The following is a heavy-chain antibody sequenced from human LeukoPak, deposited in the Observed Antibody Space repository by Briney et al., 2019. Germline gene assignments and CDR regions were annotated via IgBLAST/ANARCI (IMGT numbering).Heavy chain of an antibody. CDR3: CSSPSTLNWFDP. Sequence: SETLSLTCTVSSGSISGYYWSWIRQPPWKGPKWRGYIYYGGSARYNPSLMSRVTISVDPSKNQFSLKLSSVTAADTAVYYCCSSPSTLNWFDPWGQGSLVTVSS. V-gene: IGHV4-59*08. D-gene: IGHD6-13*01. J-gene: IGHJ5*02. CDR1: SGSISGYY. CDR2: IYYGGSA.